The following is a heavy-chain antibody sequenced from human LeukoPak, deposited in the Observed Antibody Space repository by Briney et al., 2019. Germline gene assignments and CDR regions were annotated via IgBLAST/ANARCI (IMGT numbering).Heavy chain of an antibody. V-gene: IGHV1-18*01. Sequence: GASVKVSCKASGYTFTSYGISWLRQAPGQGLEWMGWISTYNGHTNYAQKLQGRVTMTTDTSTSTAYMELRNLRSDDTAVYYCARAAVAGLGFGFDYWGQGTLVTVSS. CDR3: ARAAVAGLGFGFDY. D-gene: IGHD6-19*01. CDR1: GYTFTSYG. J-gene: IGHJ4*02. CDR2: ISTYNGHT.